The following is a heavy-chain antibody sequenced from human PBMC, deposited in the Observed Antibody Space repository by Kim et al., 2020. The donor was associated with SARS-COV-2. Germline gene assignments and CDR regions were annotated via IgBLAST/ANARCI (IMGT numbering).Heavy chain of an antibody. D-gene: IGHD1-1*01. CDR2: IIPILGIA. CDR3: ARESPGTTGTTPPGY. CDR1: GGTFSSYA. V-gene: IGHV1-69*04. Sequence: SVKVSCKASGGTFSSYAISWVRQAPGQGLEWMGRIIPILGIANYAQKFQGRVTITADKSTSTAYMELSSLRSEDTAVYYCARESPGTTGTTPPGYWGQGTLVTVSS. J-gene: IGHJ4*02.